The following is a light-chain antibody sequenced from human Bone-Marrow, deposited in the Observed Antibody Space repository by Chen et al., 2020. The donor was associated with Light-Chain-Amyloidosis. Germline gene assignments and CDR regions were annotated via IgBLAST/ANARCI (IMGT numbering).Light chain of an antibody. CDR3: QSADSRGSDEVI. J-gene: IGLJ2*01. V-gene: IGLV3-25*03. Sequence: SYELPQPPSVSVSPGQTARITCSGDDLPTKYAYWYQQKPGQAPVLVIHRDTERPSGISERFSGSSSGTTATLTISGVQAEDEADDHCQSADSRGSDEVIFGGGTKLTVL. CDR1: DLPTKY. CDR2: RDT.